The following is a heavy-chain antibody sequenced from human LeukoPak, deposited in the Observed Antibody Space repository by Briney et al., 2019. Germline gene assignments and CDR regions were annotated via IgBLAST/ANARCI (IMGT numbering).Heavy chain of an antibody. D-gene: IGHD3-22*01. CDR3: ARGVTMIVSPPEGY. J-gene: IGHJ4*02. Sequence: GGSLRLSCAASGFTFSSYGMHWVRQAPGKGLDWVTFIRYDESNKYYADSVKGRFTISRDNSKNTLYLQMNSLRPEDTAVYYCARGVTMIVSPPEGYWGQGTLVTVSS. CDR1: GFTFSSYG. V-gene: IGHV3-30*02. CDR2: IRYDESNK.